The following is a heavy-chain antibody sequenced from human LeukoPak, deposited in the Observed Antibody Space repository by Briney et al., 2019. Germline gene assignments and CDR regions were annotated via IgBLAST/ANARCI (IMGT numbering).Heavy chain of an antibody. CDR2: IYYSGST. Sequence: PSETLSLTCTVSGGSISSSSYYWGWIRQPPGKGLEWIGSIYYSGSTYYNPSLKSRVTISVDTSKNQFSLKLSSVTAADTAVYYCARQTGVYPAVGAENWFDPWGQGTLVTVSS. CDR1: GGSISSSSYY. D-gene: IGHD6-6*01. V-gene: IGHV4-39*01. J-gene: IGHJ5*02. CDR3: ARQTGVYPAVGAENWFDP.